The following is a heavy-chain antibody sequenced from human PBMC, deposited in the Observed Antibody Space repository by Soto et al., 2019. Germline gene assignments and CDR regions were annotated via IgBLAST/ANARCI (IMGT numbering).Heavy chain of an antibody. CDR1: GYTFTSYY. CDR2: INPSGGST. D-gene: IGHD6-6*01. CDR3: ARVGSSSSPYYYGMDV. Sequence: ASVKVSCKASGYTFTSYYMHWVRQTPGQGLEWMGIINPSGGSTSYAQKFQGRVTMTRDTSTSTVYMELSSLRSEDTAVYYCARVGSSSSPYYYGMDVWGQGTTVTVYS. V-gene: IGHV1-46*01. J-gene: IGHJ6*02.